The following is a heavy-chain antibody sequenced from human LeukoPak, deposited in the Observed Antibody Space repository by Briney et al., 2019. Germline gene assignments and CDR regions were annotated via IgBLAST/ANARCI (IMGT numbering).Heavy chain of an antibody. V-gene: IGHV3-74*01. CDR1: GFTFXSYW. CDR2: INSDGSST. J-gene: IGHJ4*02. Sequence: LXXXCXASGFTFXSYWMHWVRQAPGKGLVWVSRINSDGSSTSYADSVKGRFTISRDNAKNTLYLQMNSLRAEDTAVYYCARDRPAYSTIDYWGQGTLVTVSS. D-gene: IGHD4-11*01. CDR3: ARDRPAYSTIDY.